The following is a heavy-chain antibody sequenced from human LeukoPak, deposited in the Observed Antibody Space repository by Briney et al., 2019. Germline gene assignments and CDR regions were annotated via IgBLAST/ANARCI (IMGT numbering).Heavy chain of an antibody. CDR1: GFTFSSYG. CDR3: AKDPLSGQIVVIDKISRYNWFDP. Sequence: PGGSLRLSCAASGFTFSSYGMSWVRQAPGKGLEWVSAISGSGGSTYYADSVKGRFTISRDNSKNTLYLQMNSLRAEDTAVYYCAKDPLSGQIVVIDKISRYNWFDPWGQGTLVTVSS. D-gene: IGHD3-22*01. CDR2: ISGSGGST. V-gene: IGHV3-23*01. J-gene: IGHJ5*02.